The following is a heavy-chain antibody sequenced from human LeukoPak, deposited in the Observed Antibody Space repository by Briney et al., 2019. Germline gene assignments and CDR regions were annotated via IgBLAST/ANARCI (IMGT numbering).Heavy chain of an antibody. D-gene: IGHD3-22*01. CDR3: AKDFYDSSGSRYDY. CDR2: ISYDGSNK. V-gene: IGHV3-30-3*01. CDR1: GFTFSNYA. J-gene: IGHJ4*02. Sequence: PGGSLRLSCAASGFTFSNYAMHWVRQAPGKGLEWVAVISYDGSNKYYANSVRGRFTISRDDSKNTLFMQMNSLRAEDTAVYYCAKDFYDSSGSRYDYWGQGTLVTVSS.